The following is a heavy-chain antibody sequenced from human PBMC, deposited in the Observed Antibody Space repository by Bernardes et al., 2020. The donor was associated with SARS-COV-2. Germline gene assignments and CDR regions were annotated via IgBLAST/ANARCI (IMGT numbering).Heavy chain of an antibody. CDR1: GYIFSDNY. Sequence: ASVKVSCKASGYIFSDNYIYWVRQAPGQGLEWLGWISAYTGHTYYVQKLQGRVALTTDTARSTAYMELRSLTSDDTAVYFCARDWGTTIAARPGPSDYWGQGIRVTVPS. CDR2: ISAYTGHT. CDR3: ARDWGTTIAARPGPSDY. V-gene: IGHV1-18*04. D-gene: IGHD6-6*01. J-gene: IGHJ4*02.